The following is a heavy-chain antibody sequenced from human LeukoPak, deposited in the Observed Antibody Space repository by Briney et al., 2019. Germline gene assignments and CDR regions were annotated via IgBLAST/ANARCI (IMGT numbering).Heavy chain of an antibody. CDR3: ARDCSGGSCWDY. J-gene: IGHJ4*02. D-gene: IGHD2-15*01. Sequence: PSETLSLTCTVSGGSIGTNSWSWIRQPPGKGLEWIGYIYYSGSTNYNPSLKSRVTMSVDTSKNQFSLKLNSVTAADTAVYYCARDCSGGSCWDYWGQGTLVTVSS. CDR1: GGSIGTNS. CDR2: IYYSGST. V-gene: IGHV4-59*12.